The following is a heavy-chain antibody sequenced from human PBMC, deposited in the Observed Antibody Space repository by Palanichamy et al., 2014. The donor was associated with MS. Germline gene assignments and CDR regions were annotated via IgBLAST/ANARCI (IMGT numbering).Heavy chain of an antibody. Sequence: YYNGNTYYNPSLQSRLTISVDTSKNQFSLKMRSVTAANTAVYYCARTITIFGVATNWFDPWGQGSLVTVSS. D-gene: IGHD3-3*01. J-gene: IGHJ5*02. CDR2: YYNGNT. CDR3: ARTITIFGVATNWFDP. V-gene: IGHV4-30-4*01.